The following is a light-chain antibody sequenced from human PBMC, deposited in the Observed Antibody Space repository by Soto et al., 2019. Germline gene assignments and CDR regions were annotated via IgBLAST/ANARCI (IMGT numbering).Light chain of an antibody. CDR3: SSFTSAYTFV. J-gene: IGLJ1*01. CDR2: EVS. CDR1: SGDVGGYNY. Sequence: QSALAQPASVSGSPGQSIAISCTGTSGDVGGYNYVSWYQQHPGKAPKLLISEVSIRPSGVSDRFSGSKSGNTASLTISGLQTEDEADYYCSSFTSAYTFVFGSGTRVAGL. V-gene: IGLV2-14*01.